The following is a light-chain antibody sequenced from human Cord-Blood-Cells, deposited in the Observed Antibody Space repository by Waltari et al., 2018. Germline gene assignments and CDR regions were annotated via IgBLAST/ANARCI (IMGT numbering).Light chain of an antibody. V-gene: IGLV2-11*01. Sequence: TQPRSVSGSPGQSVTISCTGTSSDVGGYNYVSWYQQHPGKAPKLMIYDVRKRPSGVPDRFSGSKSGNTASLTISGLQAEDEADYYCCSYAGSYTFVFGTGTKVTVL. CDR1: SSDVGGYNY. J-gene: IGLJ1*01. CDR2: DVR. CDR3: CSYAGSYTFV.